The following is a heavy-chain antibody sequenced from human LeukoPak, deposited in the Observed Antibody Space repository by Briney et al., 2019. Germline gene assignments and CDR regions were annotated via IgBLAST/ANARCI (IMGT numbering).Heavy chain of an antibody. CDR3: TLIQGWGSGSYYRDF. J-gene: IGHJ4*02. CDR2: IKSRSAGETT. V-gene: IGHV3-15*01. D-gene: IGHD3-10*01. CDR1: GFSISDDW. Sequence: PGETLRLTCAASGFSISDDWMSWVRQPPGKGLEWVGRIKSRSAGETTDYAAPVKGRFTISRDDSKNTLYLQMNSLKTEDTAVYYCTLIQGWGSGSYYRDFWGQGTLVTVSS.